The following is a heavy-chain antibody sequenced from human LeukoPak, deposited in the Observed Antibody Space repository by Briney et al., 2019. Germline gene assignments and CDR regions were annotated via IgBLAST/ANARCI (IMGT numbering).Heavy chain of an antibody. V-gene: IGHV4-34*01. CDR2: INHSGST. Sequence: PSETLSLTCAVYGGSFSAYYWSWIRQPPGKGLEWIGEINHSGSTHYNPSLKSRVTMSVDTSKNQLSLKLTSVTAADTAVYYCARDFDNGASWGQGTLLTVSS. D-gene: IGHD4-17*01. J-gene: IGHJ4*02. CDR1: GGSFSAYY. CDR3: ARDFDNGAS.